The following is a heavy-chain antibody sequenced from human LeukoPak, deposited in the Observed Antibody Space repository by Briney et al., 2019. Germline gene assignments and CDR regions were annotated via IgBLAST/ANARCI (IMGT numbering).Heavy chain of an antibody. J-gene: IGHJ4*02. CDR2: INEDGSEK. CDR3: VRDRSRTTVTRFDS. CDR1: RFTLSNFW. D-gene: IGHD4-17*01. Sequence: PGGSLRLSCVASSRFTLSNFWMIWVRQAPGKGLEWVANINEDGSEKNYVDSVKGRFTISRDNAKSSLYLQMNSLRAEDTAVYYCVRDRSRTTVTRFDSWGQGTLVTVSS. V-gene: IGHV3-7*01.